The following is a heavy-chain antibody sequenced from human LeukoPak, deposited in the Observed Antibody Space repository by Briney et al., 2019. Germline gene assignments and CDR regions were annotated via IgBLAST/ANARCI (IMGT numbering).Heavy chain of an antibody. D-gene: IGHD2-15*01. CDR2: IKSSGTVI. V-gene: IGHV3-48*03. Sequence: PGGSLRLSCTTSGFTFSSYEFNWVRQAPGKGLEWVSHIKSSGTVIYYAESVRGRFTISRDNAKNSLFLQMNSLRAEDTAVYYCARVLRYCSGGNCYSGGLGYMDVWGKGTTVTISS. CDR1: GFTFSSYE. CDR3: ARVLRYCSGGNCYSGGLGYMDV. J-gene: IGHJ6*03.